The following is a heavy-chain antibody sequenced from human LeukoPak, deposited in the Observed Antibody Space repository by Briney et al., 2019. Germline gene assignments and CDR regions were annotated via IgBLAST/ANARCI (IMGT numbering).Heavy chain of an antibody. Sequence: SETLSLTCTVSGGSISSSSYYWGWIRQPPGRGLEWIGSIYYSGSTYYNPSLKSRVTISVDTSKNQFSLKLSSVTAADTAVYYCARDLRVPAAIVEYYYYYMDVWGKGTTVTVSS. CDR1: GGSISSSSYY. J-gene: IGHJ6*03. V-gene: IGHV4-39*07. CDR3: ARDLRVPAAIVEYYYYYMDV. D-gene: IGHD2-2*02. CDR2: IYYSGST.